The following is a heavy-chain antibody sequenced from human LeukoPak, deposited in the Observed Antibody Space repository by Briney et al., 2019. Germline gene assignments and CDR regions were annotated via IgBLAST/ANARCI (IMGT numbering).Heavy chain of an antibody. CDR1: GFTFSSYT. CDR2: ISSSRSSI. V-gene: IGHV3-21*01. CDR3: AKSFWWFGEFSPFDY. Sequence: GGSLRLSCAASGFTFSSYTMDWVRQAPGKGLEWVSSISSSRSSIYYADSMKGRFTISRDNAKNSLYLQMNSLRAEDTAVYYCAKSFWWFGEFSPFDYWGQGTLVTVSS. D-gene: IGHD3-10*01. J-gene: IGHJ4*02.